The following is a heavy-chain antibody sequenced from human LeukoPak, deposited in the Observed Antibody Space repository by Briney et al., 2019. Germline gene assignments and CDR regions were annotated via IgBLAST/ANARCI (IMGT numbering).Heavy chain of an antibody. CDR3: ARGREYYDSSGYFDY. CDR2: IYYSGST. J-gene: IGHJ4*02. D-gene: IGHD3-22*01. CDR1: GGSISSGGYY. V-gene: IGHV4-31*03. Sequence: SQTLSLTCTVSGGSISSGGYYWSWIRQHPGKGLEWIGYIYYSGSTYYNPSLKSRVTISVDTSKNQFSLKLSSVTAADTAVYYCARGREYYDSSGYFDYWGQGTLVTVSS.